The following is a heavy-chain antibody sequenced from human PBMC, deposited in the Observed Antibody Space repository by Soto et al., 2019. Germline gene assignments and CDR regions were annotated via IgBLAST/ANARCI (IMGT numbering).Heavy chain of an antibody. CDR1: GFTFSGDW. V-gene: IGHV3-74*01. D-gene: IGHD2-2*01. Sequence: EVQLVESGGGLVQPGGSLRLSCAASGFTFSGDWMHWVRQAAGKGLVWVSRINMYGSSTNYADSVKGRFTISRNNAKNTLYLQMNSLRVDYTGVYYCARGPRGLYHHDYWGQAALVTVSS. J-gene: IGHJ4*02. CDR3: ARGPRGLYHHDY. CDR2: INMYGSST.